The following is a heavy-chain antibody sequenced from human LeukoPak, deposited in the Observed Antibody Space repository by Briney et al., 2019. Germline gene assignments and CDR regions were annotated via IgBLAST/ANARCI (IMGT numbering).Heavy chain of an antibody. Sequence: GGSLRLSCAASGFTFSSYAMHWVRQAPGKGLEYVSAISSNGGSTYYANSVKGRFTISRDNSKNTLYLQMGSLRAEDMAVYYCARSDSYCSGGSCHPESARHWGQGTLVTVSS. D-gene: IGHD2-15*01. CDR2: ISSNGGST. J-gene: IGHJ4*02. V-gene: IGHV3-64*01. CDR3: ARSDSYCSGGSCHPESARH. CDR1: GFTFSSYA.